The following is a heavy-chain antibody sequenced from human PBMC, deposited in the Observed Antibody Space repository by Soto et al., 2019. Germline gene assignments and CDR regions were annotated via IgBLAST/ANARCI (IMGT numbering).Heavy chain of an antibody. CDR3: ARFEVYSSSWYGAFDI. CDR1: GGTFSSYA. V-gene: IGHV1-69*06. Sequence: QVQLVQSGAEVKKPGSSVKVSCKASGGTFSSYAISWVRQAPGQGLEWMGGIIPIFGTANYAQKFQGRVTITADKSTSTAYMELSSPRSEDTAVYYCARFEVYSSSWYGAFDIWGQGTMVTVSS. CDR2: IIPIFGTA. J-gene: IGHJ3*02. D-gene: IGHD6-13*01.